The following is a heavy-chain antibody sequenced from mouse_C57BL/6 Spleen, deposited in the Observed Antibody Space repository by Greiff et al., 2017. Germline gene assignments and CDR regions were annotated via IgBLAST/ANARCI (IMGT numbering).Heavy chain of an antibody. D-gene: IGHD2-4*01. V-gene: IGHV1-55*01. CDR2: IYPGSGST. CDR1: GYTFTSYW. Sequence: VQLQQPGAELVKPGASVKMSCKASGYTFTSYWITWVKQRPGQGLEWIGDIYPGSGSTNYNEKFKSKATLTVDTSSSTAYMQLSSLTSEGSAVYDCARVCYDYVGVHFGYWGQGTTLTVAA. J-gene: IGHJ2*01. CDR3: ARVCYDYVGVHFGY.